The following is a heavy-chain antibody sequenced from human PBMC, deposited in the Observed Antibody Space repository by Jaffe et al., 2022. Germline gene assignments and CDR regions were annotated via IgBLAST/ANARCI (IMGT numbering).Heavy chain of an antibody. J-gene: IGHJ6*03. D-gene: IGHD1-7*01. Sequence: QVQLVQSGAEVKKPGASVKVSCKASGYTFTSYAMHWVRQAPGQRLEWMGWINAGNGNTKYSQKFQGRVTITRDTSASTAYMELSSLRSEDTAVYYCARDLSELHWDYYYYMDVWGKGTTVTVSS. CDR3: ARDLSELHWDYYYYMDV. CDR2: INAGNGNT. V-gene: IGHV1-3*01. CDR1: GYTFTSYA.